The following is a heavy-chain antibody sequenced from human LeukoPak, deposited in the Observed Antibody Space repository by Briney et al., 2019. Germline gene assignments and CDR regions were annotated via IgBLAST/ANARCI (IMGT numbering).Heavy chain of an antibody. Sequence: ASVKVSCKASGYTFTGYYMRWVRQAPGQGLEWMGWINPNSGGTNYAQKFQGRVTMTRDTSISTACMELSRLRSDDTAVYYCARVVTGYYYYYMDVWGKGTTVTVSS. J-gene: IGHJ6*03. CDR2: INPNSGGT. D-gene: IGHD2-21*02. CDR1: GYTFTGYY. CDR3: ARVVTGYYYYYMDV. V-gene: IGHV1-2*02.